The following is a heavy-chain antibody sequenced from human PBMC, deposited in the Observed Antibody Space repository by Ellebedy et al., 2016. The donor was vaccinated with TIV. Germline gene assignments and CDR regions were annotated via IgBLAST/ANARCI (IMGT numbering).Heavy chain of an antibody. V-gene: IGHV1-2*02. J-gene: IGHJ3*02. Sequence: ASVKVSXKASGYTFIGYYMHWVRQAPGQGLEWMGWINPNSGGTNYAQKFQGRVTMTRDTSISTAYMELSRLRSDDTAVYYCAREGQDYGGNSNAFDIWGQGTMVTVSS. D-gene: IGHD4-23*01. CDR3: AREGQDYGGNSNAFDI. CDR1: GYTFIGYY. CDR2: INPNSGGT.